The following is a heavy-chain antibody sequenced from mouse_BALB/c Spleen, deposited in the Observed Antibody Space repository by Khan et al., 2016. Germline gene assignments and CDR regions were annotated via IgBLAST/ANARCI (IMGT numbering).Heavy chain of an antibody. CDR2: LTSYNGAT. D-gene: IGHD1-1*01. CDR1: GYSFTGYY. V-gene: IGHV1S34*01. CDR3: ASPYGSSYVGFAY. J-gene: IGHJ3*01. Sequence: LVKTGASVKISCKASGYSFTGYYMHWVKQSHGKSLEWIGYLTSYNGATRYNQKFKGKATFTVDTSSSTASMQFNGLTSEDSAVYYCASPYGSSYVGFAYWGQGTLVTVSA.